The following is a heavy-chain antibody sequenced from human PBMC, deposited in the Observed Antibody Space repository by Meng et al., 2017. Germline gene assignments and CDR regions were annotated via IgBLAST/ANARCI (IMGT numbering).Heavy chain of an antibody. D-gene: IGHD3-3*01. Sequence: LSLTCAASGFTFSSYEMNWVRQAPGKGLEWVSYISSSGSTIYYADSVKGRFTISRDNAKNSLYLQMNSLRAEDTAVYYCAPLYDFWSGNYFDYWGQGTLVTVSS. V-gene: IGHV3-48*03. J-gene: IGHJ4*02. CDR1: GFTFSSYE. CDR2: ISSSGSTI. CDR3: APLYDFWSGNYFDY.